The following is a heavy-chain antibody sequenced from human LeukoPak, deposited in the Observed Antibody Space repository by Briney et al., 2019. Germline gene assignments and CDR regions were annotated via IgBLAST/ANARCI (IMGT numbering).Heavy chain of an antibody. D-gene: IGHD4-17*01. CDR3: AKVATQLVVTTVIDY. Sequence: GGSLRLSCAASGFTFSSCELSWVRQAPGKGLEWVSAIGGSGDFTYYAEYVRGRFTISRDNSEKTLYLQMNSLRAEDTAVYYCAKVATQLVVTTVIDYWGQGTLVTVSS. V-gene: IGHV3-23*01. CDR2: IGGSGDFT. CDR1: GFTFSSCE. J-gene: IGHJ4*02.